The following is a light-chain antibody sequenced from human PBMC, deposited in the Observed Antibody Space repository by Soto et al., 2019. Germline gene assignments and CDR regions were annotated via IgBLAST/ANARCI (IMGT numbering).Light chain of an antibody. CDR3: QHYNSYPIT. J-gene: IGKJ5*01. Sequence: DIQMTQSPSTLSGSVGDRVTITCRASQTISSWLAWYQQKPGKAPKLLIYKASTLKSGVPSRFSSSGSGTEFTLTISSLQPDDFATYYCQHYNSYPITFGQGTRLEIK. CDR2: KAS. CDR1: QTISSW. V-gene: IGKV1-5*03.